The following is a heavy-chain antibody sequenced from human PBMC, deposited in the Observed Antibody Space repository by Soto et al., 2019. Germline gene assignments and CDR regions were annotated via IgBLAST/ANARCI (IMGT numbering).Heavy chain of an antibody. D-gene: IGHD3-16*02. CDR1: GGAFSSYA. Sequence: SVKVSCKASGGAFSSYAISWVRQAPGQGLEWMGGIIPIFGTANYAQKFQGRVTITADESTSTAYMELSSLRSEDTAVYYCARVEHRAGYYYGMDVWGQGTTVTVSS. CDR3: ARVEHRAGYYYGMDV. CDR2: IIPIFGTA. V-gene: IGHV1-69*13. J-gene: IGHJ6*02.